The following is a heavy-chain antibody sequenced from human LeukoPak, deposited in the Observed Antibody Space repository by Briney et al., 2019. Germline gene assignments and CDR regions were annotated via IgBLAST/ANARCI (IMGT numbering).Heavy chain of an antibody. J-gene: IGHJ4*02. D-gene: IGHD2-2*01. V-gene: IGHV3-30*18. CDR1: GFTFTSYG. Sequence: PGTSLRLSCAASGFTFTSYGMHWVRQAPGKGLEWVALITYDGYYKYYSDSVKGRFTISSDTSKNTLYLQMNSLRADDTAVYFCAKGTAPSQGPTIGWGQGTLVTVSS. CDR3: AKGTAPSQGPTIG. CDR2: ITYDGYYK.